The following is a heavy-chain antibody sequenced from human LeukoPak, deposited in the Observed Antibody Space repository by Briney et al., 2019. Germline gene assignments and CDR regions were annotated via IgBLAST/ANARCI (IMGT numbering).Heavy chain of an antibody. CDR2: INTNTGNP. J-gene: IGHJ3*02. D-gene: IGHD1-26*01. CDR1: GYTFTAYA. CDR3: AKARIVGAIEDAFDI. Sequence: ASVKVSCKASGYTFTAYAMIWVRQAPGQGLEWMGWINTNTGNPTYAQGLTGRFVFSLDTSVSTAYLQISSLKAEDTAVYYCAKARIVGAIEDAFDIWGQGTMVTVSS. V-gene: IGHV7-4-1*02.